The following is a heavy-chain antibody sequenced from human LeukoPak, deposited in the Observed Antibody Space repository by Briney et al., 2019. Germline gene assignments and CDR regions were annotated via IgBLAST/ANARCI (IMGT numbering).Heavy chain of an antibody. V-gene: IGHV1-2*02. D-gene: IGHD3-3*01. CDR1: GYTFTGYY. J-gene: IGHJ4*02. CDR3: ARGRSITIFGVVTSYFDY. CDR2: INPNSGGT. Sequence: ASVKVSCKASGYTFTGYYMHWVRQAPGQGLEWMGWINPNSGGTNYAQKFQGRVTMTRDTSISTAYMELSRLRSDDTAVYYCARGRSITIFGVVTSYFDYRGQGTLVTVSS.